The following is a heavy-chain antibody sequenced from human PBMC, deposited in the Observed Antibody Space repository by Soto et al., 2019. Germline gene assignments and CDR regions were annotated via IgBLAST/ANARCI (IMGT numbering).Heavy chain of an antibody. CDR1: GFTFSSYA. Sequence: GGSLRLSCAASGFTFSSYAMSWVRQAPGKGLEWVSAISGSGGSTYYADSVKGRFTISRDNSKNTLYLQMNSLRAEDTAVYYCAKAIGRYCTNGVCYTPWFDPWGQGTLVTVSS. J-gene: IGHJ5*02. V-gene: IGHV3-23*01. CDR2: ISGSGGST. CDR3: AKAIGRYCTNGVCYTPWFDP. D-gene: IGHD2-8*01.